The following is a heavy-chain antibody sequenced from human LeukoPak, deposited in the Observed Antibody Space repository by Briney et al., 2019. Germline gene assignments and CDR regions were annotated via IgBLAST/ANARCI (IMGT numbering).Heavy chain of an antibody. J-gene: IGHJ6*02. CDR2: ISAYNGNT. CDR1: GYTFTSYG. D-gene: IGHD2-2*01. CDR3: ASAVPGGDIVVVPAAYYYYGMDV. Sequence: GASVKVSCKASGYTFTSYGISWVRQAPGQGLEWMGWISAYNGNTNYAQKLQGRVTMTTDTSTSTAYMELRSLRSEDTAVYYCASAVPGGDIVVVPAAYYYYGMDVWGQGTTVTVSS. V-gene: IGHV1-18*01.